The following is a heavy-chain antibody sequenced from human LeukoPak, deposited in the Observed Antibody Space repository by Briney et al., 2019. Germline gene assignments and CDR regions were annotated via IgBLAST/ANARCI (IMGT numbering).Heavy chain of an antibody. V-gene: IGHV1-69*02. D-gene: IGHD3-22*01. CDR1: GGTFSSYT. Sequence: SVKVSCKASGGTFSSYTISWVRQAPGQGLEWMGRIIPILGIANYAQKFQGRVTITADKSTSTAYMELSSLRSDDTAVYYCASGPSSGYYPLFDYWGQGTPVTVSS. CDR3: ASGPSSGYYPLFDY. CDR2: IIPILGIA. J-gene: IGHJ4*02.